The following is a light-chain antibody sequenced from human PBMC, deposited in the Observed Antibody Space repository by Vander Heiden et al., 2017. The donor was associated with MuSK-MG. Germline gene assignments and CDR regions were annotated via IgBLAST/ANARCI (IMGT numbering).Light chain of an antibody. Sequence: QSVLTQPPSVSDAPRQRVTISCSGRSSNIGNNGVSWYQQRPGKAPKLLIYYDDLLPSGVSDRFSGSKSGTSASLAISGLQSDDEADYYCAAWDDSLDGYVFGSGTKVTVL. CDR2: YDD. V-gene: IGLV1-36*01. CDR1: SSNIGNNG. J-gene: IGLJ1*01. CDR3: AAWDDSLDGYV.